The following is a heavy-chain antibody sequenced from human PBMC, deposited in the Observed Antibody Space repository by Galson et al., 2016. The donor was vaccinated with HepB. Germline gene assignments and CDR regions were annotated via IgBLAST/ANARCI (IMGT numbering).Heavy chain of an antibody. J-gene: IGHJ6*02. CDR2: ISYGGTDE. CDR1: GFPFTTYA. CDR3: AKEDDSGSHWGGIDV. D-gene: IGHD3-10*01. V-gene: IGHV3-30*18. Sequence: SLRLSCAASGFPFTTYAMHWLRQPPGKGLEWLAIISYGGTDEYYAASVRGRFTISRDNSQDTVYLQMSSLRPEETAVYYCAKEDDSGSHWGGIDVWGQGTTVTVSS.